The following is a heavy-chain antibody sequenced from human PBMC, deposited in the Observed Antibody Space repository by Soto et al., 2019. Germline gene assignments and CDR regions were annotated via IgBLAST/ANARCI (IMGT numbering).Heavy chain of an antibody. V-gene: IGHV3-23*01. J-gene: IGHJ4*02. Sequence: VGSLRLSCAASGFTFSSYAMSWVRQAPGKGLEWVSAISGSGGSTYYADSVKGRFTISRDNSKNTLYLQMNSLRAEDTAVYYCAVGYDYGDYEHQIYFDYWGQGTLVTVSS. CDR1: GFTFSSYA. D-gene: IGHD4-17*01. CDR2: ISGSGGST. CDR3: AVGYDYGDYEHQIYFDY.